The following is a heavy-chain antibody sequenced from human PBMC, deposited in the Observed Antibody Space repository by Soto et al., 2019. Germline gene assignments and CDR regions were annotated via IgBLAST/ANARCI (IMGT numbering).Heavy chain of an antibody. CDR3: ASSDITMVRGVRALGWFDP. D-gene: IGHD3-10*01. V-gene: IGHV1-18*01. CDR2: ISAYNGNT. CDR1: GYTFTSYG. Sequence: ASVKVSCKASGYTFTSYGISWVRQAPGQGLDWMGWISAYNGNTNYAQKLQGRVTMTTDTSTSIAYMELRSLRSDDTAVYFCASSDITMVRGVRALGWFDPWGQGTLVTVSS. J-gene: IGHJ5*02.